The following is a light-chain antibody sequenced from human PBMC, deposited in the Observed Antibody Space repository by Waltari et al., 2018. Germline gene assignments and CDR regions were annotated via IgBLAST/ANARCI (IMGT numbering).Light chain of an antibody. J-gene: IGKJ2*01. CDR3: MQTTHWPRT. CDR2: KIS. Sequence: VVMTQSPLPLSVTLEQPASISCKSSQSLVHSDGKTYLNWFHQRPGQSPRRLIYKISNRESGVPDRFSGSGSGTDFTLTINRVEAEDVGVYYCMQTTHWPRTFGQGTKLEIK. V-gene: IGKV2-30*02. CDR1: QSLVHSDGKTY.